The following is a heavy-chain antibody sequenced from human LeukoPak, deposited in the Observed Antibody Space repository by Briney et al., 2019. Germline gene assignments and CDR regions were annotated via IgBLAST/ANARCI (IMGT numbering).Heavy chain of an antibody. Sequence: SQTLSLTCTVSGGSISSGGYYWSWIRQPPGKGLEWIGYIYHSGSTYYNPSLKSRVTISVDRSKNQFPLKLSSVTAADTAVYYCARGDECGSQLRTEFCYYMDVWGKGTTVTVSS. CDR3: ARGDECGSQLRTEFCYYMDV. CDR2: IYHSGST. D-gene: IGHD2-2*01. CDR1: GGSISSGGYY. J-gene: IGHJ6*03. V-gene: IGHV4-30-2*01.